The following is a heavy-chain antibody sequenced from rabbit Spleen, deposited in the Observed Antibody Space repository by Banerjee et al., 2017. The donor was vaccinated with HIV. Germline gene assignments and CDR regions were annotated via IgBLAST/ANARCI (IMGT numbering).Heavy chain of an antibody. CDR2: IYAGSSGST. CDR1: GVSFSDKDV. CDR3: AIAGSTYVDYSL. D-gene: IGHD8-1*01. V-gene: IGHV1S45*01. J-gene: IGHJ4*01. Sequence: QEQLEESGGGLVKPEGSLTLTCKASGVSFSDKDVMCWVRQAPGKGLEWIACIYAGSSGSTYYASWAKGRFTISKTSSTTVTLQMTSLTDADTATYFCAIAGSTYVDYSLWGPGTLVTVS.